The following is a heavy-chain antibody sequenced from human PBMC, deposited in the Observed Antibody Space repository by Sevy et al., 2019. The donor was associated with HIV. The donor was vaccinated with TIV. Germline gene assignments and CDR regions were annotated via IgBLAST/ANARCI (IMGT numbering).Heavy chain of an antibody. CDR3: ARLYGTRYSDYRNAYWT. CDR1: GGSLTDSHYY. V-gene: IGHV4-39*01. Sequence: SETLSLTCTVSGGSLTDSHYYWGWIRQPPGKGLEWIGSVYYSGSTYYNPSLRSRVTLSVDTPKNQFSLNLDSVTAADTAMYYCARLYGTRYSDYRNAYWTGGQGTLVTVSS. D-gene: IGHD3-3*01. J-gene: IGHJ4*02. CDR2: VYYSGST.